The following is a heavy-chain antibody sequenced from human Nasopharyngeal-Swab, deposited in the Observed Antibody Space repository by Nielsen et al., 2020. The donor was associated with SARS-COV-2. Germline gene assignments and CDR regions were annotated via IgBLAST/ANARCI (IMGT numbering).Heavy chain of an antibody. CDR2: ISSKGNNYAT. V-gene: IGHV3-73*01. Sequence: GESLKISCAASGFTLSDSAIHWVRQASGAGLEWVARISSKGNNYATAYSASVKGRFIIFRDDPTNTAYLQMNSLKTEDTAMYYCTRCGGGCYSGRDYWGQGTLVTVSS. J-gene: IGHJ4*02. D-gene: IGHD2-15*01. CDR1: GFTLSDSA. CDR3: TRCGGGCYSGRDY.